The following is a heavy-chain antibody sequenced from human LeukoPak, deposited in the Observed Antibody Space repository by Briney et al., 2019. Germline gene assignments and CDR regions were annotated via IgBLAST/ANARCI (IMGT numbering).Heavy chain of an antibody. V-gene: IGHV3-33*06. D-gene: IGHD4-23*01. J-gene: IGHJ4*02. CDR1: GFTFSSYG. Sequence: GRSLRLSCAASGFTFSSYGMHWVRQAPGKGLEWVAVIWYDGSNKYYADSVKGRFTISRDNSKNTLYLQMNSLRAEDTAVYYCAKDSYGGNSKSDYWGQGTLVTVSS. CDR2: IWYDGSNK. CDR3: AKDSYGGNSKSDY.